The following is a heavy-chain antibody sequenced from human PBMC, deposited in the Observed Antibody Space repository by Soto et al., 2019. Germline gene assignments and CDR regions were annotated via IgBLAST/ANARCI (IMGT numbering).Heavy chain of an antibody. D-gene: IGHD6-6*01. CDR1: GGSISSGGYY. V-gene: IGHV4-31*03. CDR3: ARGSSIAGLYYGMDV. Sequence: QVQLQESGPGLVKPSQTLSLTCTVSGGSISSGGYYWTWIRQHPGKGLGWIGYNYYSGITYYNPSRKSRVTISLDTSKNQFSLKLSSVTAADTAVYYCARGSSIAGLYYGMDVWGQGTTVTVSS. CDR2: NYYSGIT. J-gene: IGHJ6*02.